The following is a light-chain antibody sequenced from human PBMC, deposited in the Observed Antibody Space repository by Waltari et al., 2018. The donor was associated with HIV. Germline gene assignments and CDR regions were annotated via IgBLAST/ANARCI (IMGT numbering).Light chain of an antibody. J-gene: IGLJ2*01. CDR1: SSNIGAGYD. Sequence: QSVLTQPPSVSGAPGQRVTISCTGSSSNIGAGYDVHWYQQLPGTAPTLLIYGNRNPPSGVPDRFSGSKSGTSASLAITGLQAEDEADYYCQSYDSSLSGVVFGGGTRLTVL. V-gene: IGLV1-40*01. CDR2: GNR. CDR3: QSYDSSLSGVV.